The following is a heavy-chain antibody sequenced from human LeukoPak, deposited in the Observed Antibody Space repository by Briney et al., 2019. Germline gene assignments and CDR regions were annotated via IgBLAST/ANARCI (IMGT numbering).Heavy chain of an antibody. Sequence: GGSLRLSCAASGFTVSSNYMSWVRQAPGKGLEWVSVIYSGGSTYYADSVKGRFTISRDNSKNTLYLQMNSLRAEDTAVYYCARAPIAVPALALDIWGQGTMVTVSS. V-gene: IGHV3-53*01. CDR2: IYSGGST. CDR1: GFTVSSNY. J-gene: IGHJ3*02. CDR3: ARAPIAVPALALDI. D-gene: IGHD2-2*01.